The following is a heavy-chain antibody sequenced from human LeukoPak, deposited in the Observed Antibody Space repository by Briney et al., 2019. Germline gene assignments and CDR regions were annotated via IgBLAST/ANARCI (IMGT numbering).Heavy chain of an antibody. J-gene: IGHJ4*02. V-gene: IGHV4-34*01. D-gene: IGHD3-10*01. CDR2: INHSGGN. CDR3: ARGVDYYGV. CDR1: GGSFSGYS. Sequence: SETLSLTCAVYGGSFSGYSWNWIRQPPVKGLEWIGEINHSGGNNYNPPLKSRVTISVDTSKKQFSLKLSSVTAADTAVYYCARGVDYYGVWGQGTLVTVSS.